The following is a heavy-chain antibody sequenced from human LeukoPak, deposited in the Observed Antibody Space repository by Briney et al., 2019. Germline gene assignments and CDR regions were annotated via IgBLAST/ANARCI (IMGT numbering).Heavy chain of an antibody. D-gene: IGHD2-2*01. J-gene: IGHJ4*02. CDR1: GFTFSSYA. Sequence: PGGSLRLSCAASGFTFSSYAMSWVRQAPGKGLEWVSAISGSGGSTYYADSVKGRFTISRDNSKNTLYLQMNSLRAEDTAVYYCAKDLHIVVVPAARSPSFDYWGQGTLVTVSS. CDR2: ISGSGGST. V-gene: IGHV3-23*01. CDR3: AKDLHIVVVPAARSPSFDY.